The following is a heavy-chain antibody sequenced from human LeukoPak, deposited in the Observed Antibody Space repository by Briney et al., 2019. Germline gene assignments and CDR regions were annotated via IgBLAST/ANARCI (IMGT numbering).Heavy chain of an antibody. Sequence: SETLSLTCNVSGGSVSSNDYYWGWIRQPPGKGLEWIGNMCYSGSTYYNPSLKSRVTISIDTSKNQLSLKLRSVTAADTAVYYCARVVQSTDSSGFYLPEYFQHWGQGTLVTVSS. V-gene: IGHV4-39*07. CDR1: GGSVSSNDYY. CDR2: MCYSGST. J-gene: IGHJ1*01. D-gene: IGHD3-22*01. CDR3: ARVVQSTDSSGFYLPEYFQH.